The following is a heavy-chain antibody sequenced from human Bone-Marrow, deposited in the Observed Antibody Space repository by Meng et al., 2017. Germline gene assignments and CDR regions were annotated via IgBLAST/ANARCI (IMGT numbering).Heavy chain of an antibody. V-gene: IGHV1-69*13. Sequence: SVKVSCKASGGTFSSYAISWVRQAPGQGLEWMGGIIPIFGTANYAQKFQGRVTITADESTSTAYMELSSLRSEDTAVYYCASSSPLTYYDILTGSQPGVGRNNWFDPWGQGTLVTVSS. CDR2: IIPIFGTA. CDR1: GGTFSSYA. CDR3: ASSSPLTYYDILTGSQPGVGRNNWFDP. J-gene: IGHJ5*02. D-gene: IGHD3-9*01.